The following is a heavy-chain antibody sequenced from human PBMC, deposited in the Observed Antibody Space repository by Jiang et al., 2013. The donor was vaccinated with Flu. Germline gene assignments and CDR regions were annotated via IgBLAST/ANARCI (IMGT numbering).Heavy chain of an antibody. CDR3: ARLRPDYYDSSGYYEEPYAFDI. Sequence: GLVKPSETLSSPALSLWLHQQYSYYWGWIRQPPGRGWSGLGVSIIVGAPTTTRPSKSRVTISVDTSKNQFSLKLSSVTAADTAVYYCARLRPDYYDSSGYYEEPYAFDIWGQGTMVTVSS. D-gene: IGHD3-22*01. J-gene: IGHJ3*02. CDR1: WLHQQYSYY. V-gene: IGHV4-39*01. CDR2: SIIVGAP.